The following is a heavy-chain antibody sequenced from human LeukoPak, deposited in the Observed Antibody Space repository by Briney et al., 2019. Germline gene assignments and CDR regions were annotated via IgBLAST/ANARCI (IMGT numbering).Heavy chain of an antibody. CDR3: ARGCLGYSYPTWRGDYFDY. CDR1: GFTFSSYA. V-gene: IGHV4-34*01. J-gene: IGHJ4*02. CDR2: INHSGST. D-gene: IGHD5-18*01. Sequence: GSLRLSCAASGFTFSSYAMSWIRQPPGKGLEWIGEINHSGSTNYNPSLKSRVTISVDTSKNQFSLKLSSVTAADTAVYYCARGCLGYSYPTWRGDYFDYWGQGTLVTVSS.